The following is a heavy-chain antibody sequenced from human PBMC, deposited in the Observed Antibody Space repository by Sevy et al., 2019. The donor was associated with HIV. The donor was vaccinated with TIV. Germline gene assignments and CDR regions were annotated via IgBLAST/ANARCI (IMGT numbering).Heavy chain of an antibody. CDR3: AREGEVYYYGSGGHYYYYMDV. CDR2: IYSGGST. CDR1: GFTVSSNY. V-gene: IGHV3-53*01. J-gene: IGHJ6*03. D-gene: IGHD3-10*01. Sequence: GGSLRLSCAASGFTVSSNYMSWVRQAPGKGLEWVSVIYSGGSTYYADSVKGRFTISRDNSKNTLYLQMNSLRAEDTAMYYCAREGEVYYYGSGGHYYYYMDVWGKWTTVTVSS.